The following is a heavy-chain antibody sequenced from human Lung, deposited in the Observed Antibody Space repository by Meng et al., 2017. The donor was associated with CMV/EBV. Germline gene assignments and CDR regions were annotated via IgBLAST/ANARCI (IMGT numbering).Heavy chain of an antibody. J-gene: IGHJ5*01. Sequence: SXXVSCKASGGTFSNYPISWVRQAPGQGLEWMGGFIPVFHTPDYAQKFQGRLTITTDESTNTAYMKLNSLTSGDTAVYYCATEGPLNWFGSWGQGSLVNGAS. CDR2: FIPVFHTP. V-gene: IGHV1-69*05. CDR1: GGTFSNYP. CDR3: ATEGPLNWFGS.